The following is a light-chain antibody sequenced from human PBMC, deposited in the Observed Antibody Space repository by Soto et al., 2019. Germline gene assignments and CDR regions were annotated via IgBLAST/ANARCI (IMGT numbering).Light chain of an antibody. J-gene: IGLJ2*01. CDR3: SSYAGSNTV. CDR1: SGDVGGYHY. V-gene: IGLV2-8*01. CDR2: EVN. Sequence: QSALTQPPSASGSPGQSVTISCAGTSGDVGGYHYVSWYQQHPGKAPKLIIYEVNKRPSGVPDRFSGSKSGNTASLTVSGLQAEDEADYYCSSYAGSNTVFGGGTKVTVL.